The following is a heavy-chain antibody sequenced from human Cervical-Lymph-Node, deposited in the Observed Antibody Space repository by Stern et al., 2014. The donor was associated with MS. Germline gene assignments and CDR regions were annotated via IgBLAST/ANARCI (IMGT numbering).Heavy chain of an antibody. Sequence: VQLVQSGGSVVQPGRSLRLSCAASGFTFSSYGMHWVRQAPGKGLAWVAVSWDDGSNKYYADSVKGRFTISRDNSKNTLYLQMNSLRAEDTAVYYCARTYSGSYYSYYYGMDVWGQGTTVTVSS. J-gene: IGHJ6*02. CDR1: GFTFSSYG. CDR2: SWDDGSNK. D-gene: IGHD1-26*01. V-gene: IGHV3-33*01. CDR3: ARTYSGSYYSYYYGMDV.